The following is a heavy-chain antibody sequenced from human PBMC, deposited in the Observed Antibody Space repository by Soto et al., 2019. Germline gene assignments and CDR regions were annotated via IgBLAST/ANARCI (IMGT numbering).Heavy chain of an antibody. CDR1: GFTFSNFA. V-gene: IGHV3-23*01. J-gene: IGHJ6*03. Sequence: PGGSLRLSCVASGFTFSNFAMSWVRQAPGKGLEWVSSIPPRGSPTYYADSVKGRFTISRDNAKNSLYLQMNSLRAEDTAVYYCAREGSSNYYYMDVWGKGTTVTVSS. D-gene: IGHD2-2*01. CDR2: IPPRGSPT. CDR3: AREGSSNYYYMDV.